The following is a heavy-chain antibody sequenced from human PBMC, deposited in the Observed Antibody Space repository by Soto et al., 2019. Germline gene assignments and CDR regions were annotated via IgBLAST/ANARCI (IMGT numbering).Heavy chain of an antibody. J-gene: IGHJ5*01. CDR3: ARGGAAAGVGSDWFDP. CDR2: MNPNSGNT. V-gene: IGHV1-8*01. CDR1: GYTFTFYD. Sequence: ASVKVSCKASGYTFTFYDINWVRQASGQGLEWMGWMNPNSGNTGFAQKFQGRVTMTRNTSISTAYMELSSLRSEDTAVYYCARGGAAAGVGSDWFDPWGQGTTVTVSS. D-gene: IGHD6-13*01.